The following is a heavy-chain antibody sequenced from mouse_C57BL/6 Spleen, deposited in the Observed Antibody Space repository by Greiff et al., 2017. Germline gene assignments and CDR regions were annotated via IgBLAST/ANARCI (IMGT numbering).Heavy chain of an antibody. CDR1: GFSLTSYG. D-gene: IGHD2-2*01. CDR3: AKIYYGYDWYFDV. Sequence: QVHVKQSGPGLVAPSQSLSITCTVSGFSLTSYGVSWVRQPPGKGLEWLGVLWGDGSTNYHSALISRLSISKDNSKSQVFLKLNSLQTDDTATYYCAKIYYGYDWYFDVWGTGTTVTVSS. J-gene: IGHJ1*03. CDR2: LWGDGST. V-gene: IGHV2-3*01.